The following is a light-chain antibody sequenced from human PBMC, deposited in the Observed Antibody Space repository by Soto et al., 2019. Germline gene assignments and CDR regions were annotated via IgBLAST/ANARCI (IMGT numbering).Light chain of an antibody. CDR3: TSYTGSRTVV. V-gene: IGLV2-14*01. CDR1: SSDIGTYNY. CDR2: DGS. Sequence: QSALAQPASVSGSPGQSITISCTGTSSDIGTYNYVSWYQQHAGKVPKLMIYDGSKRPSGVSDRFSGSKSGNTASLTISGLQAEDEADYYCTSYTGSRTVVFGGGTKLTVL. J-gene: IGLJ2*01.